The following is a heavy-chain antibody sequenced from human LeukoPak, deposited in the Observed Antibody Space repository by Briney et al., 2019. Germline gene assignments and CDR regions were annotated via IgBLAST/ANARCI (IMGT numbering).Heavy chain of an antibody. D-gene: IGHD3-3*01. CDR2: ISGSGGST. Sequence: GRSLRLSCAASGFTFSSYAMSWVRQAPGKGLEWVSAISGSGGSTYYADSVKGRFTISRDNSKHTLYLQMNSLRAEDTAVYYCAKPQQRITIFGVVIAEYFDYWGQGTLVTVSS. CDR3: AKPQQRITIFGVVIAEYFDY. V-gene: IGHV3-23*01. J-gene: IGHJ4*02. CDR1: GFTFSSYA.